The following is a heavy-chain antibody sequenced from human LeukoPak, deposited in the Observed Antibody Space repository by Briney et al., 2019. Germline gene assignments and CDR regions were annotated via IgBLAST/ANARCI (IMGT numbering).Heavy chain of an antibody. Sequence: ASVKVSCKASGYTFTSYDINWVRQATGQGLEWMGWMNPNSGNTGYAQKFQGRVTMTRNTSISTAYMELSSLRSEDTAAYYCATVGATAYYFDYWGQGTLVTVSS. CDR2: MNPNSGNT. J-gene: IGHJ4*02. CDR3: ATVGATAYYFDY. V-gene: IGHV1-8*01. D-gene: IGHD1-26*01. CDR1: GYTFTSYD.